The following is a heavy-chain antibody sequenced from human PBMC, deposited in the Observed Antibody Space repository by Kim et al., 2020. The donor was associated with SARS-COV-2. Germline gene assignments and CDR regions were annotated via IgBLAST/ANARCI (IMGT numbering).Heavy chain of an antibody. Sequence: YADSVKGRLTISRDNSKNTLYLQMNSLRPEDTAVYYCAKEGGYNYGHFDYWGQGTLVTVSS. D-gene: IGHD5-18*01. J-gene: IGHJ4*02. CDR3: AKEGGYNYGHFDY. V-gene: IGHV3-23*01.